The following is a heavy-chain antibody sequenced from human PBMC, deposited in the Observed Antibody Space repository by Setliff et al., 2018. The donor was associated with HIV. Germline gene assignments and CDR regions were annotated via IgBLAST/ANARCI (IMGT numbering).Heavy chain of an antibody. Sequence: SETLSLTCAVSGYSIRSGYYWGWIRQSPGKGLEWIGGIYYSGSTNYNPSLKSRVTLSLDTSKNQFSLKLTSVTAADTAVYYCAKEGGLYFGMLIHDAIDLWGQGTMVTVSS. V-gene: IGHV4-38-2*02. CDR2: IYYSGST. D-gene: IGHD3-3*01. CDR3: AKEGGLYFGMLIHDAIDL. CDR1: GYSIRSGYY. J-gene: IGHJ3*01.